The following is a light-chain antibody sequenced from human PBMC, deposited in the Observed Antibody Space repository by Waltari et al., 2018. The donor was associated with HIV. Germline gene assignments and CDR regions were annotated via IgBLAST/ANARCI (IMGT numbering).Light chain of an antibody. CDR2: QDS. Sequence: SYELTQPPSVSVSPGQTASITCSGDQLGDKFVCWYQQRPGQPPVLVMYQDSKRPSGIPERFSGSHSGNTATLTITGTQSMDEADYYCQAWDRSVVFGGGTKLTVL. CDR1: QLGDKF. CDR3: QAWDRSVV. J-gene: IGLJ2*01. V-gene: IGLV3-1*01.